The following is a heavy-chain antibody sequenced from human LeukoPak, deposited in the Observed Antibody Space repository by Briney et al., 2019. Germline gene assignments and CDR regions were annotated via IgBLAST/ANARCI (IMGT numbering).Heavy chain of an antibody. CDR3: ARGACSSTSCLYYYYMDV. Sequence: SVXXXCXASGGXFSSYAXSWVXQAPXQXXXXXXXIXPXFGTANYAQKFQGRVTITADESTSTAYMELSSLRSEDTAVYYCARGACSSTSCLYYYYMDVWGKGTTVTVSS. D-gene: IGHD2-2*01. V-gene: IGHV1-69*01. CDR2: IXPXFGTA. CDR1: GGXFSSYA. J-gene: IGHJ6*03.